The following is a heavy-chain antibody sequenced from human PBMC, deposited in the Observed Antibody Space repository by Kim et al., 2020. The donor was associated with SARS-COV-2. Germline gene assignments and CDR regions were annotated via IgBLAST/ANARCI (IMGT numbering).Heavy chain of an antibody. CDR1: GFISGDYV. D-gene: IGHD1-26*01. CDR3: ATMGAVKSYFFYGMDV. V-gene: IGHV3-9*02. J-gene: IGHJ6*01. Sequence: GGSLRLSCAASGFISGDYVMHWVRQAPGKGLEWVSCINWNSGSIGYADSVKGRFTISRDNANKSLYLQMNSLRPEDTALYYCATMGAVKSYFFYGMDVWG. CDR2: INWNSGSI.